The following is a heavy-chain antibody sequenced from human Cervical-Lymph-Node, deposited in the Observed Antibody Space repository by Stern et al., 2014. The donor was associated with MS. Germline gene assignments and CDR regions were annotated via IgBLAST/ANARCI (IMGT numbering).Heavy chain of an antibody. Sequence: VQLVQSGGGVVQPGGSLRLSCAASGFTFSSDAMHWVRQAPGKGLEWMAVISYDESNKYYADSVKGRFTISRDNSKNTLYLQMNSLRAEDTAVYYCARELAAAGIWGQGTLVTVSS. CDR2: ISYDESNK. CDR1: GFTFSSDA. D-gene: IGHD6-13*01. J-gene: IGHJ4*02. CDR3: ARELAAAGI. V-gene: IGHV3-30*01.